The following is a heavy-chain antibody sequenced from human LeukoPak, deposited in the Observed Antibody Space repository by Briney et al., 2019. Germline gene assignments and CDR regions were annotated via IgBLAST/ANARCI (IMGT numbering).Heavy chain of an antibody. CDR1: GGSISSYY. CDR2: IYTSGST. V-gene: IGHV4-4*07. CDR3: ARLAYCGGDCYGYFDY. J-gene: IGHJ4*02. Sequence: SETLSLTCTVSGGSISSYYWSWIRQPAGKGLEWIGRIYTSGSTNYNPSLKSRVTMSVDTSKNQFSLKLSSVTAADTAVYYCARLAYCGGDCYGYFDYWGQGTLVTVSS. D-gene: IGHD2-21*01.